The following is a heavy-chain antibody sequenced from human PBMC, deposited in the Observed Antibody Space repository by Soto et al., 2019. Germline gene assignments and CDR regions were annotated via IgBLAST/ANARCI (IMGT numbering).Heavy chain of an antibody. J-gene: IGHJ4*02. V-gene: IGHV3-48*02. CDR3: ARDLGWAFDC. D-gene: IGHD6-19*01. CDR2: IGGGGRLI. Sequence: EVQLVESGGGLVQRGGSLRLSCAASGFTFSSFSMNWVRQAPGRGLEWISYIGGGGRLISYADSVKGRFAISRDNAQNSLYLQMHSLRDEDTAVYYCARDLGWAFDCWGQGTLVTVSS. CDR1: GFTFSSFS.